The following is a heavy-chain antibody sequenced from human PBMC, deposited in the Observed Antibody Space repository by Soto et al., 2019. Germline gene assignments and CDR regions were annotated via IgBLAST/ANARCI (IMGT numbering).Heavy chain of an antibody. CDR2: INAGNGNT. CDR3: ARQKLERYYYYYYGMDV. CDR1: GYTFTSYA. V-gene: IGHV1-3*01. J-gene: IGHJ6*02. D-gene: IGHD1-1*01. Sequence: ASVKVSCKASGYTFTSYAMHWVRQAPGQRLEWMGWINAGNGNTKYSQKFQGRVTITRDTSASTAYMELSSLRSEDTAVYYCARQKLERYYYYYYGMDVWGQGTTVTVSS.